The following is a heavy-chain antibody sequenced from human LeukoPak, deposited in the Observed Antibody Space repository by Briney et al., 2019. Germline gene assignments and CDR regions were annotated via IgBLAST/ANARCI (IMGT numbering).Heavy chain of an antibody. Sequence: SETLSLTCTVSGGSISSSSYYWGWIRQPPGKGLEWIGSIYYSGSTYYDPSLKSRVTISVDTSKNQFSLKLCSVTAADTAVYYCARTGHDSSDYYYLDYWGQGPLVTVSS. V-gene: IGHV4-39*01. CDR1: GGSISSSSYY. D-gene: IGHD3-22*01. J-gene: IGHJ4*02. CDR3: ARTGHDSSDYYYLDY. CDR2: IYYSGST.